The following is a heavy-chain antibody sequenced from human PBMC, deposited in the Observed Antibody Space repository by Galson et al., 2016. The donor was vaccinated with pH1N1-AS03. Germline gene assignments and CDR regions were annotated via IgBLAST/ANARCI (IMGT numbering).Heavy chain of an antibody. CDR3: ARHQGVAIAARLSGGLDY. V-gene: IGHV3-30*02. J-gene: IGHJ4*02. D-gene: IGHD6-6*01. CDR1: GFTFSNYG. CDR2: IRDDGSDR. Sequence: SLRLSCAASGFTFSNYGIHWVRQAPGKGLEWVAFIRDDGSDRHYAKSVKGRFTISRNNSKGTAYLQMSSLRSEDTATYYCARHQGVAIAARLSGGLDYWGQGTLVTVSS.